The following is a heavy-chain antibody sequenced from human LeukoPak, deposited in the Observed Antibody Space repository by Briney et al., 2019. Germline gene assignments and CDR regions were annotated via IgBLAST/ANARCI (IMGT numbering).Heavy chain of an antibody. CDR1: GGSISSYY. J-gene: IGHJ4*02. Sequence: PSETLSLTCTVSGGSISSYYWSWIRQPPGKGLEWIGYIYYSGSTNYNPSLKSRVTISVDTSKNQFSLKLSSVTAAGTAVYYCARHTLFDYWGQGALVTVSS. CDR2: IYYSGST. V-gene: IGHV4-59*08. CDR3: ARHTLFDY.